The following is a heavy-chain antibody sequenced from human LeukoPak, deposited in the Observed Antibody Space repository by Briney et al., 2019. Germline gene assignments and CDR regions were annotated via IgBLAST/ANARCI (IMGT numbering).Heavy chain of an antibody. CDR3: ARRGGDGFGFDY. CDR1: GVSIASCY. Sequence: SETLSLTCTVSGVSIASCYWSWIRQPPGKGLEYIGYIYYSGSANYNPSLVSRVTISLDTSKNQLSLKLSSVTAADTAVYYCARRGGDGFGFDYWGQGTLVTVSP. D-gene: IGHD5-24*01. V-gene: IGHV4-59*08. CDR2: IYYSGSA. J-gene: IGHJ4*02.